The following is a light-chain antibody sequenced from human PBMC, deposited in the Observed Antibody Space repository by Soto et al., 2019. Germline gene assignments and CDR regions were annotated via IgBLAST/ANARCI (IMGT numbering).Light chain of an antibody. CDR2: EVS. Sequence: QSALTQPASVSGSPGQSITISCTGTSSDVGGYNYVSWYQQHPGKAPKLMIYEVSNRPSGVSNRFYGSKSGNTASLTISGLQAEYEADYYCSSYTSSSTRVFGGGTKLTVL. V-gene: IGLV2-14*01. CDR3: SSYTSSSTRV. J-gene: IGLJ3*02. CDR1: SSDVGGYNY.